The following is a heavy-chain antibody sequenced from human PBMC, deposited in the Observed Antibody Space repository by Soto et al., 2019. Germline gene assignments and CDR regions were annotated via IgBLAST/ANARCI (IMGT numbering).Heavy chain of an antibody. Sequence: SETLSLTCTFSGCSISSGGYYWSWIRQHPGKGLEWIGYIYYSGSTYYNPSLKSRVTISVDTSKNQFSLKLSSVTAADTAVYYCAREVKYYYDSSGYLSHAFDIWGQGTMVTVSS. CDR2: IYYSGST. CDR1: GCSISSGGYY. J-gene: IGHJ3*02. V-gene: IGHV4-31*03. D-gene: IGHD3-22*01. CDR3: AREVKYYYDSSGYLSHAFDI.